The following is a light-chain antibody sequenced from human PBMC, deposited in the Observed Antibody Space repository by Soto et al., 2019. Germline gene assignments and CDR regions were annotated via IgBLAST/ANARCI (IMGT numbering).Light chain of an antibody. V-gene: IGKV3-15*01. Sequence: ELVLTQSPATLSVSPGDRATLSCRDSQSVSSNLAWYQQKPGKAPRLLIYGASNRATGIPARFSGSGSGTEFTLNISSLQSEDFAVYYCQQYNNWPPPITCGQGTRLEIK. CDR2: GAS. CDR1: QSVSSN. J-gene: IGKJ5*01. CDR3: QQYNNWPPPIT.